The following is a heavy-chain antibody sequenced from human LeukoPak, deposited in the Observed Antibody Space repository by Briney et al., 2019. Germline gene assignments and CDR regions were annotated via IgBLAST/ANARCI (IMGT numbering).Heavy chain of an antibody. CDR2: INSDGSST. CDR1: GFTFSSYW. V-gene: IGHV3-74*03. Sequence: GGSLRPSCAASGFTFSSYWMHWVRQAPGKGLVWVSRINSDGSSTEYADSVKGRFTISRDNAKNTLYLQMNSLRAEDTAVYYCARDQSAMAGRLDCFDSWGQGTLVTVSS. CDR3: ARDQSAMAGRLDCFDS. D-gene: IGHD6-19*01. J-gene: IGHJ4*02.